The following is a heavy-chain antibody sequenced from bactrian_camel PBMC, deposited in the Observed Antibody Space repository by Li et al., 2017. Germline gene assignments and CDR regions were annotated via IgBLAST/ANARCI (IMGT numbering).Heavy chain of an antibody. Sequence: VQAGGSMNLSCAASSDGAPLSCIGWFRQMPGKEREGVARICTGDDDNTYYADSVKGRFTISRDNAKNTLYLQLNSLKTEDTAMYYCGTMAYTGGWGQGTQVTVS. CDR2: ICTGDDDNT. V-gene: IGHV3S63*01. J-gene: IGHJ4*01. CDR1: SDGAPLSC. CDR3: GTMAYTGG. D-gene: IGHD7*01.